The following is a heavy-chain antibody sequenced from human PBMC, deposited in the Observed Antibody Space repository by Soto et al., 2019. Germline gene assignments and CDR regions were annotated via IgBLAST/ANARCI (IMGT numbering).Heavy chain of an antibody. V-gene: IGHV1-18*01. CDR2: ISVYNGNI. D-gene: IGHD3-10*01. J-gene: IGHJ4*02. CDR3: ARTYGSGDYFLPFEY. Sequence: ASVKVSCKASGYMFNTYGITWVRQAPGQGLEWMGWISVYNGNIDYAQKFEGRDTMTIDTSTSTAYMELKSLTSDDTAVYYCARTYGSGDYFLPFEYWGQGTPVTVSS. CDR1: GYMFNTYG.